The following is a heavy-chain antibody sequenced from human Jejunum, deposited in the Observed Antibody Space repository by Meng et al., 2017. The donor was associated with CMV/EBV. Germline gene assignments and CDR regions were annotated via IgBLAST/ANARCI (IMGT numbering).Heavy chain of an antibody. CDR2: ITGSGSNT. V-gene: IGHV3-23*01. CDR1: GLTFSSHS. CDR3: ARLSDS. D-gene: IGHD2-15*01. Sequence: RLSCSASGLTFSSHSMSWVRQAPGKGLKWVASITGSGSNTYYADPVKGRFTISRDNSKNTLYLQMNSLRADDTAVYYCARLSDSWGQGTRVTVSS. J-gene: IGHJ4*02.